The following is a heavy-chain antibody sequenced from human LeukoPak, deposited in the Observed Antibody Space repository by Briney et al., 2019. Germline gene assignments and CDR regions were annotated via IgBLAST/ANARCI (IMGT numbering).Heavy chain of an antibody. CDR2: INAGNGNT. D-gene: IGHD3-22*01. CDR3: ARGDYYDSSGYSPDFDY. Sequence: ASVKVPCKASGYTFTSYAVHWVRQAPGQRLEWMGWINAGNGNTKYSQKFQGRVTITRDTSASTAYMELSSLRSEDTAVYYCARGDYYDSSGYSPDFDYWGQGTLVTVSS. V-gene: IGHV1-3*01. CDR1: GYTFTSYA. J-gene: IGHJ4*02.